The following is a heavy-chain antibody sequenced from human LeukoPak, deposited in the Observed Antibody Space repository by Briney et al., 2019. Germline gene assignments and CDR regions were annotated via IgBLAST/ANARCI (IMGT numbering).Heavy chain of an antibody. CDR3: ARENLAAAADY. V-gene: IGHV3-74*01. D-gene: IGHD6-25*01. Sequence: HPGGSLRLSCAASEFTFSAYWMHWVRQAPGKGLMWVSRIRGDGSMTNYADSVKGRFTISRDNAKNTLYLQMNSLRLEDTAVYYCARENLAAAADYWGQGTVVTVSS. CDR2: IRGDGSMT. CDR1: EFTFSAYW. J-gene: IGHJ4*02.